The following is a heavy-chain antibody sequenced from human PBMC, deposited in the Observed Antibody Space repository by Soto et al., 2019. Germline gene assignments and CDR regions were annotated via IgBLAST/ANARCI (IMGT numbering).Heavy chain of an antibody. CDR3: ARGELRYFDFDY. V-gene: IGHV4-34*01. Sequence: SETVSLTCAVYGGSFSGYYWSWIRQPPGKGLEWIGEINHSGSTNYNPSLKSRVTISVDTSKNQFSLKLSSVAAADTAVYYCARGELRYFDFDYWGQGTLVTVSS. CDR2: INHSGST. J-gene: IGHJ4*02. CDR1: GGSFSGYY. D-gene: IGHD3-9*01.